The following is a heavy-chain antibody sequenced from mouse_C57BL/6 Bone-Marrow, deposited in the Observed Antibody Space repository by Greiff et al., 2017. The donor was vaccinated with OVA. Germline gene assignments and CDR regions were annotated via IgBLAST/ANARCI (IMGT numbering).Heavy chain of an antibody. V-gene: IGHV1-64*01. CDR1: GYTFTSYW. CDR3: ARVLPWDY. J-gene: IGHJ2*01. CDR2: IHPNSGST. Sequence: QVHVKQPGAELVKPGASVKLSCKASGYTFTSYWMHWVKQRPGQGLEWIGMIHPNSGSTNYNEKFKSKATLTVDKSSSTAYMQLSSLTSEDSAVYYCARVLPWDYWGQGTTLTVSS. D-gene: IGHD2-10*01.